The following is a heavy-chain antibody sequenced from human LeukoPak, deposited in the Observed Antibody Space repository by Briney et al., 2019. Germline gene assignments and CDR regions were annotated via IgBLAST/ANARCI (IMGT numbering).Heavy chain of an antibody. CDR3: ARVWVFYGGKLNTNRFDP. Sequence: GASVNVSHKASGGTFRSYAISWVRQAPGQGLAWVGWTIPNLGTDNYAQKFQGRVTITTGESTSTAYLELSSLRSQDTALYYCARVWVFYGGKLNTNRFDPWGQGT. J-gene: IGHJ5*02. CDR2: TIPNLGTD. CDR1: GGTFRSYA. V-gene: IGHV1-69*05. D-gene: IGHD4-23*01.